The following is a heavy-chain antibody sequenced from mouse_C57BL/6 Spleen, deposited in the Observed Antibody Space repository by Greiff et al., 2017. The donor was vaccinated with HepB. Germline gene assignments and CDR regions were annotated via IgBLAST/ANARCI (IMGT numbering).Heavy chain of an antibody. CDR1: GFTFSSYA. J-gene: IGHJ2*01. V-gene: IGHV5-4*01. CDR2: ISDGGSYT. D-gene: IGHD4-1*01. Sequence: VQLQQSGGGLVKPGGSLKLSCAASGFTFSSYAMSWVRQTPEKRLEWVATISDGGSYTYYPDNVKGRFTISRDNAKNNLYLQMSHLKSEDTAMYYCAQTGDFDYWGQGTTLTVSS. CDR3: AQTGDFDY.